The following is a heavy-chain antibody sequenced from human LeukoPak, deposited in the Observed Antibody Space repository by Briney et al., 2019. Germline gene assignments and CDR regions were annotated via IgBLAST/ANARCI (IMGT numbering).Heavy chain of an antibody. J-gene: IGHJ6*04. Sequence: GGSLRLSCAASGFTFRNYLMNWVRQAPGKGLEWVSSISSSSSYIYYADSVKGRFTISRDNAKNSLYLQMNSLRAEDTAVYYCATEDGMDVWGKGTTVTVSS. CDR2: ISSSSSYI. V-gene: IGHV3-21*01. CDR1: GFTFRNYL. CDR3: ATEDGMDV.